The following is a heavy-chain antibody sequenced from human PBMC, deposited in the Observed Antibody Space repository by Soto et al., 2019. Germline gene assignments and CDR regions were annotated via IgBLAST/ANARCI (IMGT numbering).Heavy chain of an antibody. Sequence: EVQLLESGGGLVQPGGSLRLSCAASGFTFSSYAMTWVRQAPGKGLEWVSAISGSGGSTYYADSVKGRFTISRDNTKNTLYRQMNSLRAEYTAVYYCAKSNSGSYLYYFDYWGQGTLVTVSS. CDR3: AKSNSGSYLYYFDY. CDR2: ISGSGGST. CDR1: GFTFSSYA. D-gene: IGHD1-26*01. V-gene: IGHV3-23*01. J-gene: IGHJ4*02.